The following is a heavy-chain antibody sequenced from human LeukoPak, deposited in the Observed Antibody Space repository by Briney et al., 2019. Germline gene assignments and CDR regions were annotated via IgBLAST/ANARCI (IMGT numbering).Heavy chain of an antibody. J-gene: IGHJ4*02. V-gene: IGHV4-61*05. CDR2: IYYSGST. D-gene: IGHD3-22*01. CDR3: ARGRRDSSGYYYFDY. CDR1: GGSISSSSYY. Sequence: SETLSLTCTVSGGSISSSSYYWGWIRQPPGKGLEWIGYIYYSGSTNYNPSLKSRVTISVDTSKNQFSLKLSSVTAADTAVYYCARGRRDSSGYYYFDYWGQGTLVTVSS.